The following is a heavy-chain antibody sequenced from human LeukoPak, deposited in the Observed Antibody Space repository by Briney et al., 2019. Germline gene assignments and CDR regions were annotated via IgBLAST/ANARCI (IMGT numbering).Heavy chain of an antibody. J-gene: IGHJ4*02. CDR2: ISSSSSYI. CDR3: ARTADYYDSSGYYYDY. Sequence: GGSLRLSCAASGFTFSSYSTNWVRQAPGKGLEWVSSISSSSSYIYYADSVKGRFTISRDNAKNSLYLQMNSLRAEDTAVYYCARTADYYDSSGYYYDYWGQGTLVTVSS. D-gene: IGHD3-22*01. CDR1: GFTFSSYS. V-gene: IGHV3-21*01.